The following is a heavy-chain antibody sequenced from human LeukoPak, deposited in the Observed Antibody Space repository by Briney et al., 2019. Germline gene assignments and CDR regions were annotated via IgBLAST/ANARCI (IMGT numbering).Heavy chain of an antibody. D-gene: IGHD6-19*01. CDR1: GFTFSSYS. Sequence: GGSLRLSCAASGFTFSSYSMNWVRQAPGKGLEWVLSISSSSSYIYYAVSVKGRFTISRDNAKNSLYLQMNSLRAEDTAVYYCARTPSSGLYFDYWGQGTLVTVSS. CDR2: ISSSSSYI. J-gene: IGHJ4*02. V-gene: IGHV3-21*01. CDR3: ARTPSSGLYFDY.